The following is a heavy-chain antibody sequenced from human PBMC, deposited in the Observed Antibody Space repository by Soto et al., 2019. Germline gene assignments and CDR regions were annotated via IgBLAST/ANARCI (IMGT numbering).Heavy chain of an antibody. CDR1: RGSISSSSYY. J-gene: IGHJ5*02. Sequence: PWETLSLTCTVSRGSISSSSYYWGWIRQPPGKGLEWIGSIYYSGSTYYNPSLKSQVTISVDTSKNQFSLKLSSVTAADTAVYYCARGATVTTDGGNWFDPWGQGTLVTVSS. CDR2: IYYSGST. CDR3: ARGATVTTDGGNWFDP. D-gene: IGHD4-17*01. V-gene: IGHV4-39*01.